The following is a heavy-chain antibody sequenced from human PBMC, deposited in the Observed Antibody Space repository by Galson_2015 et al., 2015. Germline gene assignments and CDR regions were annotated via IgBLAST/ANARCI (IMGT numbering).Heavy chain of an antibody. D-gene: IGHD3-22*01. J-gene: IGHJ3*02. CDR1: GFTFSNAW. CDR3: TTVATYYYDSSGYWYAFDI. Sequence: SLRLSCAASGFTFSNAWMSWVRQAPGKGLEWVGRIKSKTDGGTTDYAAPVKGRFTISRDDSKNTLYLQMNSLKTEDTAVYYCTTVATYYYDSSGYWYAFDIWGQGTMVTVSS. CDR2: IKSKTDGGTT. V-gene: IGHV3-15*01.